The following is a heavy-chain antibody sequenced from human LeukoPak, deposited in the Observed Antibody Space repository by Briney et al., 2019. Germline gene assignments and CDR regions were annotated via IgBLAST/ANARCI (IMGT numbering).Heavy chain of an antibody. CDR3: ARQGGDGYNYY. Sequence: SETLSLTCTVSGGSISSSSYYWSWIRQPPGKGLEWIGSIYYSGSTYYNPSLKSRVTISVDTSKNQFSLKLSSVTAADTAVYYCARQGGDGYNYYWGQGTLVTVSS. V-gene: IGHV4-39*01. CDR2: IYYSGST. J-gene: IGHJ4*02. D-gene: IGHD5-24*01. CDR1: GGSISSSSYY.